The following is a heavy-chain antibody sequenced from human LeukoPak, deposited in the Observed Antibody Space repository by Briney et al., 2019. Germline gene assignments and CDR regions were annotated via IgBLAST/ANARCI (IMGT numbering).Heavy chain of an antibody. D-gene: IGHD6-19*01. CDR1: GYTFTSYS. V-gene: IGHV1-18*01. CDR2: ISAYNGNT. Sequence: ASVKVSCKASGYTFTSYSISWVRQAPGQGLEWMGWISAYNGNTNYAQKLQGRVTLTTDTSTSTAYMELRSLRPDDTAVYYCARDHSSGWYSPLDYWGQGTLVTVSS. J-gene: IGHJ4*02. CDR3: ARDHSSGWYSPLDY.